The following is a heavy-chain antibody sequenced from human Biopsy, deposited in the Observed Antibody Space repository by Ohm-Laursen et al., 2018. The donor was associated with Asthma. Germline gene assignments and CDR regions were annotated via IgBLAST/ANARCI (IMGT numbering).Heavy chain of an antibody. CDR3: ARTFHFWSPYHAEHFQL. V-gene: IGHV3-7*01. Sequence: SLRLSCAASGFAVSRDHMFWVRQAPGKGLEWVANIKHDGGEKNHVDSLKGRFTISRDNAKNSLYLQVNSLRAEDTAVYYCARTFHFWSPYHAEHFQLWGQGTLVTVSS. CDR1: GFAVSRDH. D-gene: IGHD3-3*02. CDR2: IKHDGGEK. J-gene: IGHJ1*01.